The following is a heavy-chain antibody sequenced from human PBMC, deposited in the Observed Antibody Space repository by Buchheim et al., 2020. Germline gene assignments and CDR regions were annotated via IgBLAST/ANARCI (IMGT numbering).Heavy chain of an antibody. CDR2: IRDSGST. J-gene: IGHJ4*02. D-gene: IGHD3-10*01. V-gene: IGHV4-59*01. Sequence: QVQLQESGPGLVKPSGTLSLTCTVSGGSISSYYWSWIRQPPGKRLEWIGFIRDSGSTNFNPSLQSRVTISVDTSKNQFSPMLNSVAAADTAVYYCARDVRDYYGSGSLDYWGQG. CDR3: ARDVRDYYGSGSLDY. CDR1: GGSISSYY.